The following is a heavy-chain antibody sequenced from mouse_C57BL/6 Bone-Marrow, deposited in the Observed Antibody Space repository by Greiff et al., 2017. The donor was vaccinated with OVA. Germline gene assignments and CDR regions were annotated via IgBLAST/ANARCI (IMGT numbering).Heavy chain of an antibody. Sequence: EVMLVESGGGLVQPGGSLKLSCAASGFTFSDYYMYWVRQTPEKRLEWVAYISNGGGSTYYPDTVKGRFTISSDNAKNTLYLQMSRLKSEDTAMYYCARGESFAYWGQGTLVTVSA. J-gene: IGHJ3*01. CDR3: ARGESFAY. CDR2: ISNGGGST. D-gene: IGHD6-2*01. V-gene: IGHV5-12*01. CDR1: GFTFSDYY.